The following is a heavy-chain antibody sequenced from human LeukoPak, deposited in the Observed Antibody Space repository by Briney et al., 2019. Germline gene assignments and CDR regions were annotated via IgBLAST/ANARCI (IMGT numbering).Heavy chain of an antibody. V-gene: IGHV3-30*04. D-gene: IGHD3-10*01. CDR2: ISYDGSNK. CDR3: ARDRGFSGSYPFLDY. CDR1: GFTFSSYA. J-gene: IGHJ4*02. Sequence: GGSLRLSCAASGFTFSSYAMHWVRQAPGKGLEWVAVISYDGSNKYYADSVKGRFTISRDNSKNTLYLQMNSLRAEDTAVYCCARDRGFSGSYPFLDYWGKGTLVTVSS.